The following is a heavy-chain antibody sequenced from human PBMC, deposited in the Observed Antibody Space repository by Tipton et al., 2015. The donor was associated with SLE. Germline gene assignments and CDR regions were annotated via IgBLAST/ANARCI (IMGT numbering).Heavy chain of an antibody. V-gene: IGHV3-23*01. D-gene: IGHD5-12*01. CDR2: ISGSGGST. CDR1: GFTFSSYA. Sequence: GSLRLSCAASGFTFSSYAMRWVRQAPGKGLEWVSAISGSGGSTYYADSVKGRFTISRDNSKNTLYLQMNSLRAEDTAVYYCAKDKGAGLRFFDYWGQGTLVTVSS. CDR3: AKDKGAGLRFFDY. J-gene: IGHJ4*02.